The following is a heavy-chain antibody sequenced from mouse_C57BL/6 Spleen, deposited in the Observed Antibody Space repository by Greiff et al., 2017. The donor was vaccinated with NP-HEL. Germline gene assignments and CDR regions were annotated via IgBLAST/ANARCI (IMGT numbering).Heavy chain of an antibody. CDR1: GYSFTGYY. CDR3: ARREAGQALFAY. Sequence: VQLQQSGPELVKPGASVKISCKASGYSFTGYYMNWVKQSPEKSLEWIGEINPSTGGTTYNQKFKAKATLTVDKSSSTAYMQLKSLTSEDSAVYYCARREAGQALFAYWGQGTLVTVSA. CDR2: INPSTGGT. D-gene: IGHD3-1*01. V-gene: IGHV1-42*01. J-gene: IGHJ3*01.